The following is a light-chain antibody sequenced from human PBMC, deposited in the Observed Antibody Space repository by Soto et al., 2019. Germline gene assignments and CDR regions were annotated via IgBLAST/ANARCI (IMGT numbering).Light chain of an antibody. V-gene: IGLV2-23*01. Sequence: QSALTQPASVSGSPGQSITISCTGTSSYVGTYNLVSWYQQLPGKAPKLMIYEGTNRPSGVSDRFSGSRSGNTASLTISGLQAEDEGDYYCCSYASSSTWRWVFGGGTQLTVL. CDR3: CSYASSSTWRWV. CDR2: EGT. J-gene: IGLJ3*02. CDR1: SSYVGTYNL.